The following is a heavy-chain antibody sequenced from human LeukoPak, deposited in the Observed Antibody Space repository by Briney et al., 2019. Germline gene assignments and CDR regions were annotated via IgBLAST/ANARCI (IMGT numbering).Heavy chain of an antibody. J-gene: IGHJ6*03. CDR3: ARGPRQFWSGYYSYYCYMDV. Sequence: GASVKVSCKASGYTFTSYYMHWVRQAPGQGLEWMGIINPSGGNTGYAQKFQGRVTITRNTSISTAYMELSSLRSEDAAVYYCARGPRQFWSGYYSYYCYMDVWGKGTTVTVSS. CDR2: INPSGGNT. CDR1: GYTFTSYY. D-gene: IGHD3-3*01. V-gene: IGHV1-46*01.